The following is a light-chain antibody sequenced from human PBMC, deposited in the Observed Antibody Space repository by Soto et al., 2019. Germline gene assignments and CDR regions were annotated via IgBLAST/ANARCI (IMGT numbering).Light chain of an antibody. Sequence: EIVLTQSPATLSLSVGEGATLSCRASQSVGSYLAWYQQKPGQAPRLLIYDTSNRATGIPPRFTGSGSGTDFTLTISRLEPEDFALYYCHQRSTWPPLAFGPGTKVDIK. CDR1: QSVGSY. J-gene: IGKJ3*01. V-gene: IGKV3-11*01. CDR2: DTS. CDR3: HQRSTWPPLA.